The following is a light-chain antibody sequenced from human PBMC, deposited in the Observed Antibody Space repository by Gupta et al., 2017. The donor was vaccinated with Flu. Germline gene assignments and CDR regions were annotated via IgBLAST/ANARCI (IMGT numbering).Light chain of an antibody. CDR2: DAS. V-gene: IGKV3-11*01. J-gene: IGKJ2*01. CDR3: QQRFNWPRT. CDR1: QKIANY. Sequence: GERATLSCSASQKIANYLAWYQHKPGQAPRLLVYDASKRATGIPARFSGSGSGTDFTLTISNLEPGDFAVYFCQQRFNWPRTFGQGTKLDIK.